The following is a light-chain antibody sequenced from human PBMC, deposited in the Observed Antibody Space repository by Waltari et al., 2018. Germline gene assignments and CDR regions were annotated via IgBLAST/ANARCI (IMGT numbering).Light chain of an antibody. CDR2: GNR. CDR3: QSYDSSLSAHVV. V-gene: IGLV1-40*01. J-gene: IGLJ2*01. CDR1: SSNIGAGYD. Sequence: QSVLTQPPSVSGAPGQRVTISCTGSSSNIGAGYDVHWYQQLPGTAPKLLSYGNRNRPSGVPDRVSGSKSGTSASRAITGLQAEDEADYYCQSYDSSLSAHVVFGGGTKLTVL.